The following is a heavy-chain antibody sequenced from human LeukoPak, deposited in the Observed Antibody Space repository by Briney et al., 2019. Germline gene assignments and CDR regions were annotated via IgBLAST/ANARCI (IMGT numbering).Heavy chain of an antibody. V-gene: IGHV3-21*01. CDR3: AKSPTREDYFDY. CDR1: GFTSSSYS. D-gene: IGHD1-26*01. Sequence: GGSLRLSCAASGFTSSSYSMNWVRQAPGKGLEWVSSISSSSSYIYYADSVKGRFTISRDNAKNSLYLQMNSLRAEDTAVYYCAKSPTREDYFDYWGQGTLVTVSS. CDR2: ISSSSSYI. J-gene: IGHJ4*02.